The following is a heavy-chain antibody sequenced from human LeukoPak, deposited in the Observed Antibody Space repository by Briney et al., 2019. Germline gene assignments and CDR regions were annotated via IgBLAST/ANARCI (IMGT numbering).Heavy chain of an antibody. J-gene: IGHJ4*02. Sequence: ASVKVSCKASIYTFTVYSIHWVRQAPGQGLEWMGWINPSNGDTKSAQMFQGRVTMTRDTSISTAYMELSRLRSDDTAVYYCAREDSGSYYRPKRGYFDYWGQGTLVTVSS. CDR2: INPSNGDT. CDR1: IYTFTVYS. CDR3: AREDSGSYYRPKRGYFDY. V-gene: IGHV1-2*02. D-gene: IGHD1-26*01.